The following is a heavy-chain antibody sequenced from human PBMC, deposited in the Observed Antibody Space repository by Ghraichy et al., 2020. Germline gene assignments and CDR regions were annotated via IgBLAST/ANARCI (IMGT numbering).Heavy chain of an antibody. J-gene: IGHJ6*02. CDR2: ITGSSRSI. D-gene: IGHD2-21*01. Sequence: GGSLRLSCVGSGFTFSGYNMNWVRQSPGKGLEWVAYITGSSRSIFYADSVKGRFTISRDNAKNSVSLQMNSLRDEDTAVYYCARASRVVRFYYYDGMDVWGQGTTVTVSS. V-gene: IGHV3-48*02. CDR3: ARASRVVRFYYYDGMDV. CDR1: GFTFSGYN.